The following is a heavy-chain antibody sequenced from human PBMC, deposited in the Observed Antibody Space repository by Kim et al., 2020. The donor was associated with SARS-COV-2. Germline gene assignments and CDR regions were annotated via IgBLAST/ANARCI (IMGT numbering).Heavy chain of an antibody. D-gene: IGHD3-22*01. Sequence: SLKSRVTISVDTSKNQFSLKLSSVTAADTAVYYCARGGQTYYYDSSGYGTWGQGTLVTVSS. CDR3: ARGGQTYYYDSSGYGT. J-gene: IGHJ5*02. V-gene: IGHV4-34*13.